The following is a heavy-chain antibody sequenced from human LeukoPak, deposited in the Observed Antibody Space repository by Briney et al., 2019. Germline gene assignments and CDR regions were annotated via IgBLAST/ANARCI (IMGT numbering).Heavy chain of an antibody. V-gene: IGHV4-39*07. Sequence: SETLSLTCTVSGVSIRSTSYYWGWIRQPPGKGLEWIGSIYYSGSTYYNPSLKSRVTISVDTSKNQFSLKLSSVTAADTAVYYCARDGRVVLMVYAVKTGFDYWGQGTLVTVSS. CDR3: ARDGRVVLMVYAVKTGFDY. CDR1: GVSIRSTSYY. CDR2: IYYSGST. J-gene: IGHJ4*02. D-gene: IGHD2-8*01.